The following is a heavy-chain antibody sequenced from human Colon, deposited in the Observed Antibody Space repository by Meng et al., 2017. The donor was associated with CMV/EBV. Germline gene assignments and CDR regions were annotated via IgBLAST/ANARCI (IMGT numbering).Heavy chain of an antibody. J-gene: IGHJ6*02. Sequence: GGSLRLSCVASGFSFDDYAMHWVRQVPGKGLEWVSNVNWGGDKIGYADSVKGRFTISRDNAKNSLYLQMDSLSAADTAVYYCAKDRTVGGHTFGLDVWGQGTTVTVSS. V-gene: IGHV3-9*01. CDR3: AKDRTVGGHTFGLDV. CDR2: VNWGGDKI. D-gene: IGHD2-15*01. CDR1: GFSFDDYA.